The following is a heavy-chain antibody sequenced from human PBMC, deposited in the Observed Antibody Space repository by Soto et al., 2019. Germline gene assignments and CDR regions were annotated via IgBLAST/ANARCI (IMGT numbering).Heavy chain of an antibody. CDR2: IGSSGST. CDR3: AKGFRSLEWYSLAPFDY. J-gene: IGHJ4*02. V-gene: IGHV3-23*01. Sequence: GGSLRLSCVASGFTFDTYALNWVRQAPGKGLEWVSAIGSSGSTYYADSVKGRFTISRDTPEKTLYLQMNSLRVEDTAKYYCAKGFRSLEWYSLAPFDYWGQGALVTVSS. CDR1: GFTFDTYA. D-gene: IGHD3-3*01.